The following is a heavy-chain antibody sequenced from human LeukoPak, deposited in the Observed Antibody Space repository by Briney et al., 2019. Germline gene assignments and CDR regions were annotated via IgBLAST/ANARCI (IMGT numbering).Heavy chain of an antibody. D-gene: IGHD2-2*01. CDR3: ARGVQYCSSTSCYAFDI. CDR2: ISYDGSNK. CDR1: GFTFSSYA. J-gene: IGHJ3*02. Sequence: GRSLRLSCAASGFTFSSYAMHWVRQAPGKGLEWVAVISYDGSNKYYADSVKGRFTISRDNSKNTLYLQMNSLRAEDTAVYYCARGVQYCSSTSCYAFDIWGQGTMVTVSS. V-gene: IGHV3-30-3*01.